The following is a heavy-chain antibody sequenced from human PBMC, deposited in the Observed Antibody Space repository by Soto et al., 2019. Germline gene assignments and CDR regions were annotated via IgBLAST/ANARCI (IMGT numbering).Heavy chain of an antibody. D-gene: IGHD6-19*01. CDR3: VQTTGWPGFDF. CDR2: IYNGGTS. V-gene: IGHV4-59*02. J-gene: IGHJ4*02. Sequence: QVQLQESGPGLVKPSETLSLTCTVSGVSVRWFYYSWVRQSPGKGLEWIGDIYNGGTSNYNPSLKSRVAIFVDTSKHQLSVNLTSMTAADTAIYYCVQTTGWPGFDFWGQGILVTVSS. CDR1: GVSVRWFY.